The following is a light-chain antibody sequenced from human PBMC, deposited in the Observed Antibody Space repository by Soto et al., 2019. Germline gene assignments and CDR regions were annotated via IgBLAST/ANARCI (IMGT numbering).Light chain of an antibody. CDR3: SSYAGGRSLV. CDR2: EVS. V-gene: IGLV2-8*01. CDR1: SNDVGGYKF. J-gene: IGLJ3*02. Sequence: QCALTQPPSASGSPGQSVTISCTGTSNDVGGYKFFSWHQHHPGKAPKLIIYEVSERPSGVPDRFSGSKSGNTASLTVSGLQAEDEADYYCSSYAGGRSLVVGGGTKLTVL.